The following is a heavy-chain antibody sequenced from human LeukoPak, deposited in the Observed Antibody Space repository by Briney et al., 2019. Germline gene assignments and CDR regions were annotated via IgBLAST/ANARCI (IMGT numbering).Heavy chain of an antibody. V-gene: IGHV4-39*07. Sequence: SETLSLTCTVSGGSISSSSYYWGWIRQPPGKGLEWIGSIYYSGSTYYNPSLKSRVTISVDTSKNQFSLKLSSVTAADTAVYYCARDTTVTDAFDNWGQGTMVTVSS. J-gene: IGHJ3*02. CDR3: ARDTTVTDAFDN. D-gene: IGHD4-17*01. CDR2: IYYSGST. CDR1: GGSISSSSYY.